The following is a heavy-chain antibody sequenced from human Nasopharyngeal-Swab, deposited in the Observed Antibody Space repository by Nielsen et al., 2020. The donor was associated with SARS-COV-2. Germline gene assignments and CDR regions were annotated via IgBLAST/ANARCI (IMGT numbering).Heavy chain of an antibody. J-gene: IGHJ5*02. Sequence: GSLRLSCAVYGGSFSGYYWNWIRQPPGKGLEWIGEIHHSCITNYHPSLKRRVTISLDTSKNQFSLKLSSVTAADTAGYYCARSRYTSSWYGVRNWVDPWGQGTLVTVSS. CDR2: IHHSCIT. CDR1: GGSFSGYY. D-gene: IGHD6-13*01. V-gene: IGHV4-34*01. CDR3: ARSRYTSSWYGVRNWVDP.